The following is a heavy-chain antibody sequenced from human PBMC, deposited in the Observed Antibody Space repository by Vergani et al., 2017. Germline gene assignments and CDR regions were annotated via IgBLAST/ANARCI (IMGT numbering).Heavy chain of an antibody. CDR3: ARENIRENDAFDI. J-gene: IGHJ3*02. V-gene: IGHV4-61*02. D-gene: IGHD2/OR15-2a*01. Sequence: QVQLQESGPGLVKPSQTLSLTCTVSGGSISSGSYYWSWIRQPAGKGLEWIGRIYTSGSTNYNPSLKSRVTISVDMSKNQFSLKLSSLTAADTAVYYCARENIRENDAFDIWGQGTMVTVSS. CDR2: IYTSGST. CDR1: GGSISSGSYY.